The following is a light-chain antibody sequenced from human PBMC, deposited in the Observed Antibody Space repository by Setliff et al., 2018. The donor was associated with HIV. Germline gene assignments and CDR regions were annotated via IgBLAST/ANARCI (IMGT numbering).Light chain of an antibody. CDR3: QAWDSSTYV. CDR2: EDH. CDR1: TLGDRY. J-gene: IGLJ1*01. Sequence: SYELTQPPSVSVSPGQTARITCSGDTLGDRYASWYQQKPGQSPVLVIYEDHKRPSGIPERFSGSNSGDTATLTISGTQAMDEADYYCQAWDSSTYVFGTGTKXTVL. V-gene: IGLV3-1*01.